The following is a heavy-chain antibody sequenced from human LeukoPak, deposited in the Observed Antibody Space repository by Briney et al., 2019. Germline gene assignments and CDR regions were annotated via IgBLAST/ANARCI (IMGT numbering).Heavy chain of an antibody. CDR2: LSSGGINK. J-gene: IGHJ4*02. CDR3: ARDHAGSGRAFDY. Sequence: GGSLRLSCAASGFTFSTYGIHWVRQAPGKGLEWVGLLSSGGINKHYADSVKGRFIISRDNSMNTLYLQMNSLGVEDTAVYYCARDHAGSGRAFDYWGRGTLVTVSS. CDR1: GFTFSTYG. D-gene: IGHD2-15*01. V-gene: IGHV3-30*03.